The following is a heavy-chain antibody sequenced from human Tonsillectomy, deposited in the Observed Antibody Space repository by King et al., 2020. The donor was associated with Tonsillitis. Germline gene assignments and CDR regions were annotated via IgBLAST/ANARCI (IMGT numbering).Heavy chain of an antibody. V-gene: IGHV3-23*04. Sequence: VQLVESGGGLVQPGGSLRLSCAASGFTFSSYAMSWVRQAPGKGLEWVSGISGSGGSTNYAASVKGRFTISRDNSKKTLYLQMNRLRAEDTAVYYCAKVSGPIVGATTKGYFHYGAQGTVVTVSS. CDR3: AKVSGPIVGATTKGYFHY. J-gene: IGHJ4*02. D-gene: IGHD1-26*01. CDR2: ISGSGGST. CDR1: GFTFSSYA.